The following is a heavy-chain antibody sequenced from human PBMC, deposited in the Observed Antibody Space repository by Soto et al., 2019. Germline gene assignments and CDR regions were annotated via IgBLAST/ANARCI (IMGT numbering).Heavy chain of an antibody. CDR2: IYYSGST. Sequence: SETLSLTCTVSGGPISSSSYYWGWIRQPPGKGLEWIGSIYYSGSTYYNPSLKSRVTISVDTSKNQFSLKLSSVTAADTAVYYCARQWKYYDFWSGYYGYYYGMDVWGQGTTVTVSS. CDR3: ARQWKYYDFWSGYYGYYYGMDV. CDR1: GGPISSSSYY. D-gene: IGHD3-3*01. V-gene: IGHV4-39*01. J-gene: IGHJ6*02.